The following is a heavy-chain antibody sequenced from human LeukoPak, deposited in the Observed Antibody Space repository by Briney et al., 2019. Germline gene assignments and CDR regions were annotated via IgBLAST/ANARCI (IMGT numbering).Heavy chain of an antibody. D-gene: IGHD6-13*01. Sequence: GESLRISCKGSGYSFTSYWISWVRQMPGKGLEWMGRIDPSDSYTNYSPSFQGHVTISADKSISTAYLQWSSLKPSDTAMYYCARRLAAAGDLNWFDPWGQGTLVTVSS. CDR1: GYSFTSYW. CDR3: ARRLAAAGDLNWFDP. J-gene: IGHJ5*02. CDR2: IDPSDSYT. V-gene: IGHV5-10-1*01.